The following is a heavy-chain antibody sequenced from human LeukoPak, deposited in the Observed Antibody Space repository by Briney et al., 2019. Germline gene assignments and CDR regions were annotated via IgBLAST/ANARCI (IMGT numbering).Heavy chain of an antibody. CDR1: GYTFTTYD. CDR3: ARANYYGSGKKDLDY. D-gene: IGHD3-10*01. J-gene: IGHJ4*02. Sequence: ASVKVSCKASGYTFTTYDINWVRQATGKGLEWMGWMNPNSGNTGYAQKFQGRVTMTSNNAMSPVYLELNSLMSEDKAVYYCARANYYGSGKKDLDYWGQGTLVTVSS. V-gene: IGHV1-8*01. CDR2: MNPNSGNT.